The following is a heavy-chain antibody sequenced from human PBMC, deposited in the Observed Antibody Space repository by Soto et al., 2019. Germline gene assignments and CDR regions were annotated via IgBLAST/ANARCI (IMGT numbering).Heavy chain of an antibody. CDR2: INVYNGNT. D-gene: IGHD3-10*01. CDR1: GYTVTRYG. Sequence: ASLKISCEASGYTVTRYGIGGVRQAPGQGLEWMGWINVYNGNTNYAQKLQGRATMTTDTSTSTAYLDLRSLRSDDTAVYFCARDTSRGEYDYWGQATLVTVSS. V-gene: IGHV1-18*01. CDR3: ARDTSRGEYDY. J-gene: IGHJ4*02.